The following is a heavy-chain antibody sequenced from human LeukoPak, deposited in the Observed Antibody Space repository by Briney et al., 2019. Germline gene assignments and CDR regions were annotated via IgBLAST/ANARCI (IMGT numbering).Heavy chain of an antibody. CDR2: IYYSGST. D-gene: IGHD1-1*01. V-gene: IGHV4-59*11. Sequence: PSETLSLTCTVSGGSISSHYWNWIRQPPGKGLEWIGYIYYSGSTNYNPSLKSRVTISVDTSKNQFSLKLSSVTAADTAVYYCARSAGRNYYYYYMDVWGKGTTVTVSS. CDR1: GGSISSHY. J-gene: IGHJ6*03. CDR3: ARSAGRNYYYYYMDV.